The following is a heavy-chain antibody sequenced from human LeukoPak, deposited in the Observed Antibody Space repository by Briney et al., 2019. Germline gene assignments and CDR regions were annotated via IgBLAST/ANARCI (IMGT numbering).Heavy chain of an antibody. CDR1: GFTFSSYS. J-gene: IGHJ6*03. CDR2: ISSSSDYL. D-gene: IGHD4-23*01. Sequence: GGSLRLSCAASGFTFSSYSMSWVRQAPGKGLEWVSSISSSSDYLYYADSVKGRFTVSRDSAKNSLFLQMNSLRAEDTAVYYCARRTPPYYYYMDVWGKGTTVTISS. V-gene: IGHV3-21*01. CDR3: ARRTPPYYYYMDV.